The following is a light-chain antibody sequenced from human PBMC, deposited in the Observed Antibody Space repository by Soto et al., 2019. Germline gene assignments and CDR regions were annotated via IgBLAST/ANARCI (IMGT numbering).Light chain of an antibody. Sequence: QSALTQPASVSGSPGQSIAISCTGTSSDVGGYDRVSWYQQHPDKAPTLMIYEVNKRPSGVSSRFSGSKSGNTASLTISGLQAEDEADYYCCSSVGGPHWVFGGGTKVTVL. V-gene: IGLV2-23*02. CDR3: CSSVGGPHWV. CDR1: SSDVGGYDR. J-gene: IGLJ3*02. CDR2: EVN.